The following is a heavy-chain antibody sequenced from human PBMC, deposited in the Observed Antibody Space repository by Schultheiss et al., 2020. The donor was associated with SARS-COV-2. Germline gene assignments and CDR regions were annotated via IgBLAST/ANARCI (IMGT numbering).Heavy chain of an antibody. D-gene: IGHD3-10*01. CDR3: ARDKRALWFGEFDY. Sequence: GGSLRLSCAASGFTFSSYGMHWVRQAPGKGLEWVAVIWYDGSNKYYADSVKGRFTISRDNSKNTLYLQMNSLRAEDTAVYYCARDKRALWFGEFDYWGQGTLVTVSS. CDR2: IWYDGSNK. V-gene: IGHV3-33*01. CDR1: GFTFSSYG. J-gene: IGHJ4*02.